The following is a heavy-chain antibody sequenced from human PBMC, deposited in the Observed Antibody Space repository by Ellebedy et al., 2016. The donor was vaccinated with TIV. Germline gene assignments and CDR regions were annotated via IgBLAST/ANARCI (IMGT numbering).Heavy chain of an antibody. D-gene: IGHD3-10*01. CDR2: INSDGTST. CDR3: GRVWFGELAPVDY. Sequence: GESLKISCAASGFTFSSFWMHWVRQAPGKGLVWVSRINSDGTSTSYADSVKGRFTISRDKAKNTLYLQMNSLRAEDTAVYYCGRVWFGELAPVDYWGQGTLVTVSS. J-gene: IGHJ4*02. CDR1: GFTFSSFW. V-gene: IGHV3-74*01.